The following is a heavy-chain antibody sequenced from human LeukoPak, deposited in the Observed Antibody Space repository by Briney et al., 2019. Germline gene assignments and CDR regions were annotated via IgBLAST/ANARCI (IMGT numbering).Heavy chain of an antibody. V-gene: IGHV3-72*01. CDR2: IKNKAYSYNT. CDR1: GFTFSDHF. Sequence: GGSLRLSCAVSGFTFSDHFVDWVRQAPGKGLEWVGRIKNKAYSYNTEYAASVKGRFTVSRDDSKNSLYLQMNFLRSEDTAVYDCARAYFSGNYHYPVDICGQGTMVTVSS. D-gene: IGHD1-26*01. J-gene: IGHJ3*02. CDR3: ARAYFSGNYHYPVDI.